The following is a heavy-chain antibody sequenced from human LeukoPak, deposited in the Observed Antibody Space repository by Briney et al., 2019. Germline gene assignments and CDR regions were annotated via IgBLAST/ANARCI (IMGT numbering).Heavy chain of an antibody. J-gene: IGHJ4*02. CDR3: ARDSGYPYYFDY. CDR1: GSPFTDYH. D-gene: IGHD3-22*01. Sequence: ASVNVSCKASGSPFTDYHIHWVRQAPGQGLEWMGWIKTNSGGTSYAQKFQGRITLTRDTSISTAYIELSRLRSDDTALYYCARDSGYPYYFDYWGLGTLVTVSS. CDR2: IKTNSGGT. V-gene: IGHV1-2*02.